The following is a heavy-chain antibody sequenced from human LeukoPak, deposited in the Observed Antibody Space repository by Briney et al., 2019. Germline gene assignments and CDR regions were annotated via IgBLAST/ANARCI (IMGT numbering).Heavy chain of an antibody. V-gene: IGHV3-7*03. Sequence: GGSLRLSCAASGFTFSSYWMSWVRQAPGKGLEWVANIKQDGSEKYYVDSVKGRFTISRDNAKNSLYLQMNSLRAEDTAVYYCARDPGRWSDAFDIWGQGTMVTVS. J-gene: IGHJ3*02. CDR1: GFTFSSYW. CDR2: IKQDGSEK. CDR3: ARDPGRWSDAFDI. D-gene: IGHD6-13*01.